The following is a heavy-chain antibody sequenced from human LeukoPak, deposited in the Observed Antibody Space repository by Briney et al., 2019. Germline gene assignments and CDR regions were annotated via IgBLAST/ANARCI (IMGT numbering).Heavy chain of an antibody. V-gene: IGHV3-21*01. CDR2: ISSSSSYI. D-gene: IGHD5-12*01. CDR3: ARERKRSGYDYYYYYGMDV. CDR1: GFTFSSYS. J-gene: IGHJ6*02. Sequence: GGSLRLSCAASGFTFSSYSMNWVRQAPGKGLEWVSSISSSSSYIYYADSVKGRFTISRDNAKNSLYLQMNSLRAEDTAVYYCARERKRSGYDYYYYYGMDVWGQGTTVTVSS.